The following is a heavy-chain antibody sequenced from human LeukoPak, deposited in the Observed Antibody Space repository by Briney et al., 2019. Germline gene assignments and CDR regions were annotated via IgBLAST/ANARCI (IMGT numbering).Heavy chain of an antibody. CDR1: GGSISSYY. CDR2: IYYSGST. D-gene: IGHD2-21*01. J-gene: IGHJ6*02. Sequence: PSETLSLTCTVSGGSISSYYWSWIRQPPGKGLEWIGYIYYSGSTNYNPSLKSRVTISVDTSKNQFSLKLSSVTAADTAVYYCARNVFRGMDVWGQGTTVTVSS. V-gene: IGHV4-59*01. CDR3: ARNVFRGMDV.